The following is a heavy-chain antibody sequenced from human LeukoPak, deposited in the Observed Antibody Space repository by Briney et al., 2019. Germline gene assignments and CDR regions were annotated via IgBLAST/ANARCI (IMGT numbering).Heavy chain of an antibody. Sequence: PSQTLSLTCTVSGGSIGSGGYYWSWIRQHPGKGLEWIGYIYYSGSTYYNPSLKSRVTISVDTSKNQFSLKLSSVTAADTAVYYCARAYDFWSGYDPGFDYWGQGTLVTVSP. CDR3: ARAYDFWSGYDPGFDY. J-gene: IGHJ4*02. D-gene: IGHD3-3*01. CDR2: IYYSGST. V-gene: IGHV4-31*03. CDR1: GGSIGSGGYY.